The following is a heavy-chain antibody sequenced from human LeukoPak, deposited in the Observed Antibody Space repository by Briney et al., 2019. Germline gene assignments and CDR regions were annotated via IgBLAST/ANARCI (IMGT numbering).Heavy chain of an antibody. D-gene: IGHD3-22*01. J-gene: IGHJ4*02. CDR1: GFTVSSNY. CDR3: ARGHYYDSSGLDY. Sequence: GGSLRLSCAASGFTVSSNYMNWVRQAPGKGLEWVSVIDSGGRTFYADSVKGRFTISRDNSKNTLYLQMNSLRAEDTAVYYCARGHYYDSSGLDYWGQGTLVTVSP. CDR2: IDSGGRT. V-gene: IGHV3-66*02.